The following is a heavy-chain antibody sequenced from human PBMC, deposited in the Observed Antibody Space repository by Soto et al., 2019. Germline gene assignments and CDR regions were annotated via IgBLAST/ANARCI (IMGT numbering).Heavy chain of an antibody. V-gene: IGHV5-51*01. J-gene: IGHJ6*02. CDR1: VYTFTDYW. CDR3: AKDTGDFRDYYGMCG. D-gene: IGHD2-21*01. Sequence: GESLKITCKGSVYTFTDYWIGWVRQLPGKGLDWMGIIYPCDSDTRYSPSFQGHVTITVDKSTSTAYLQVNTLKASDTAMYYCAKDTGDFRDYYGMCGWGQGTTVTVSS. CDR2: IYPCDSDT.